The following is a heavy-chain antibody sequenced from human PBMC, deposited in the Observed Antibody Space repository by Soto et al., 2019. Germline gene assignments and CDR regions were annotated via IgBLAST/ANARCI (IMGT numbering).Heavy chain of an antibody. V-gene: IGHV4-39*01. CDR3: VRHHRSGFLPSGLIWFEP. Sequence: PSETLSLTCTVSGGSISSSSYYWGWIRQPPGKGLEWIGSMYYNGSTHYTPSLKSQVTISVDTSKIQFSLMLSSVTAADTAVFYFVRHHRSGFLPSGLIWFEPWGQGTLVTVSS. CDR2: MYYNGST. CDR1: GGSISSSSYY. D-gene: IGHD3-10*01. J-gene: IGHJ5*02.